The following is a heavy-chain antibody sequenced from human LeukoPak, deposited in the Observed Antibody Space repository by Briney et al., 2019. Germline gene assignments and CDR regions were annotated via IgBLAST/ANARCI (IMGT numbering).Heavy chain of an antibody. CDR1: GGSISSSSYY. CDR2: ISHTEST. CDR3: ARDPDPIPGANFHY. V-gene: IGHV4-39*02. J-gene: IGHJ4*02. D-gene: IGHD1-26*01. Sequence: SETLSLTCTVSGGSISSSSYYWGWIRQSPGKGLEWLGSISHTESTYHNPSLKSRVTISVDTSKNQFSLSLSSVTAADTAVYYCARDPDPIPGANFHYWGQGTLVSVSS.